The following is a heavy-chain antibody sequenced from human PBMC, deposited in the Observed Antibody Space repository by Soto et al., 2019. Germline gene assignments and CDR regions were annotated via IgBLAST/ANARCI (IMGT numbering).Heavy chain of an antibody. V-gene: IGHV4-61*01. CDR2: IYYSGST. D-gene: IGHD1-26*01. Sequence: SETLSLTCTVSGGSVSSGSYYWSWIRQPPGKGLEWIGYIYYSGSTNYNPSLKSRVTISVDTSKNQFSLKLSSVTAADTAVYYRARVPAKWELLFFDYWGQGTLVTVSS. CDR1: GGSVSSGSYY. CDR3: ARVPAKWELLFFDY. J-gene: IGHJ4*02.